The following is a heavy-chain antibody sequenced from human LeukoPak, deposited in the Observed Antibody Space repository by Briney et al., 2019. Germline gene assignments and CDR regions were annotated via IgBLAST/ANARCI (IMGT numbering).Heavy chain of an antibody. CDR2: FLYSGTT. D-gene: IGHD1-26*01. Sequence: SETLSLTCSVSNGAVKNYYWTWIRQPPGRGLEGIGNFLYSGTTTYRASLDSRLIISVDNSKNTVSLKLFSVTAADTAVYYCATLVFSGSRYHFDTWGHGTLVTVFS. CDR1: NGAVKNYY. CDR3: ATLVFSGSRYHFDT. J-gene: IGHJ4*01. V-gene: IGHV4-59*02.